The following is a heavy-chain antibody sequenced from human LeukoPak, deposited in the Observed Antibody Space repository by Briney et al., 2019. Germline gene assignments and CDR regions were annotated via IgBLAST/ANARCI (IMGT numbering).Heavy chain of an antibody. D-gene: IGHD3-22*01. J-gene: IGHJ6*02. V-gene: IGHV3-30*02. Sequence: GGSLRLSCAASGFTFSSYGMHWVRQAPGKGLEWVAFIRYDGSNKYYADSVKGRFTISRDNSKNTLYLQMNSLRAEDTAVYYCAKDHYYDSSGYMPISRYYYYGTDVWGQGTTVTVSS. CDR2: IRYDGSNK. CDR3: AKDHYYDSSGYMPISRYYYYGTDV. CDR1: GFTFSSYG.